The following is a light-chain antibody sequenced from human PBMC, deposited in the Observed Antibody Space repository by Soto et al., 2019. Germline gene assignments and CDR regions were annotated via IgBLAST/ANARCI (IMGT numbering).Light chain of an antibody. CDR2: GAS. CDR1: QSVDNN. J-gene: IGKJ4*01. Sequence: EIVMTQSPASLSLSPGERATLSCRASQSVDNNLAWYQQKPGQAPRLLISGASTRAAGIPARFSGSGFGTEFTLTISSLQSEDFAVYYCQQYFNWPPLTFGEGTKVEIK. CDR3: QQYFNWPPLT. V-gene: IGKV3-15*01.